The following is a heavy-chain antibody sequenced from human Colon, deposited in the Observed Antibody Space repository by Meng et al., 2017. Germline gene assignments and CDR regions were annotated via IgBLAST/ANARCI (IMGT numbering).Heavy chain of an antibody. CDR3: ARGYRGSTYFAY. D-gene: IGHD3-16*01. Sequence: QLQLRESGSRLVKPSQNLSLTRAVSGDSVTTTLSSWSWIRQSPGKGLEWIGKIYDNGYTYYSPSLRSRVTISVDRSNNQFSLNLNSVTAADTAVYFCARGYRGSTYFAYWGQGILVTVSS. CDR2: IYDNGYT. V-gene: IGHV4-30-2*06. J-gene: IGHJ4*02. CDR1: GDSVTTTLSS.